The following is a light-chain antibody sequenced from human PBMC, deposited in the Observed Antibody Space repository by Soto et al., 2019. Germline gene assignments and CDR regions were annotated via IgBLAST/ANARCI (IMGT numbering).Light chain of an antibody. Sequence: EIVMTQSPVTLSVSPGERATLSCRASQSVGINLDWYQQKPGQSPRLLIYGASTRATGIPARFSGSGSGTEFTLTISSLQSEDSAVYYCQQYDNWLRTFGQGTKVEIK. V-gene: IGKV3-15*01. CDR3: QQYDNWLRT. CDR1: QSVGIN. J-gene: IGKJ1*01. CDR2: GAS.